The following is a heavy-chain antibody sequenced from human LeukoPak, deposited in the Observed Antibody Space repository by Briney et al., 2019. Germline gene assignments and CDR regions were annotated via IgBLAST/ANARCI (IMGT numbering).Heavy chain of an antibody. D-gene: IGHD3-10*02. CDR2: VYYSGTT. CDR3: ARYNRNNIYVFDY. J-gene: IGHJ4*02. CDR1: SGSISPSY. V-gene: IGHV4-59*01. Sequence: SETLSLTCTVSSGSISPSYWSWLRQPPGKTLEWIGYVYYSGTTNYNPSLEGRVTMSVDTSKNQFSLSLNSVTAAGTAVYYCARYNRNNIYVFDYWGQGILVTVSS.